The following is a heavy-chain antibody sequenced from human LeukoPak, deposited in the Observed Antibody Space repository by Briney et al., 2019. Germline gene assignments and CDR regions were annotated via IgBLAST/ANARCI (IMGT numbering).Heavy chain of an antibody. CDR3: ARSYCSTTTCYAVGAFDI. CDR2: VYYSGST. Sequence: SETLSLTCTVSGGSISSGSYYWGWIRQPPGKGLEWIGSVYYSGSTYCNPSLKSRVTISVDTSKSQFSLNLSSVTAADTAVYFCARSYCSTTTCYAVGAFDIWGQGTMVTVSS. V-gene: IGHV4-39*01. CDR1: GGSISSGSYY. J-gene: IGHJ3*02. D-gene: IGHD2-2*01.